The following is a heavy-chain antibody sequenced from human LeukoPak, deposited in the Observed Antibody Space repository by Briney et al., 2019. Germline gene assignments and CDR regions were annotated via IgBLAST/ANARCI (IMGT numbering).Heavy chain of an antibody. CDR2: IVATYEGT. J-gene: IGHJ5*02. Sequence: PGGSLRLSCAASGFTFSAYAMMWVRQAPGKGLEWVSSIVATYEGTFYADSVQGRFIISRDNSGSTVSLQMNSLRAEDTAVYYCARGKAGGLVDLFDPWGQGTLVTVSS. D-gene: IGHD3/OR15-3a*01. CDR3: ARGKAGGLVDLFDP. CDR1: GFTFSAYA. V-gene: IGHV3-23*01.